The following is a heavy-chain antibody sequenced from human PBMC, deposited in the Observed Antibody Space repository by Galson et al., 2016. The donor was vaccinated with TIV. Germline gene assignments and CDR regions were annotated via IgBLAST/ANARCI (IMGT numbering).Heavy chain of an antibody. CDR3: ARYSSTSSRRFDY. J-gene: IGHJ4*02. CDR1: GYTFSNFA. V-gene: IGHV1-18*01. D-gene: IGHD6-6*01. Sequence: SVKVSCKASGYTFSNFAITWVRQAPGQGLEWMGYMSAYSGASNYAQEFQGRVTITTDTSTSTAYMELRHLRFDDTAVYYCARYSSTSSRRFDYWGQGTPVTVSA. CDR2: MSAYSGAS.